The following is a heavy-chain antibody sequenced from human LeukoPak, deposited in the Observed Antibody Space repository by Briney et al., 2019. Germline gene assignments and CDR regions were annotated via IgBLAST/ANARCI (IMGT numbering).Heavy chain of an antibody. CDR2: INHSGST. J-gene: IGHJ4*02. D-gene: IGHD6-6*01. V-gene: IGHV4-34*01. CDR3: ARGRGRYSSSSRPI. CDR1: GGSFSGYY. Sequence: SETLSLTCAVYGGSFSGYYWSWIRQPPGKGLEWIGEINHSGSTNYNPSLKSRVTISVDTSKNQFSLKLSSVTAADTAVYYCARGRGRYSSSSRPIRGQGTLVTVSS.